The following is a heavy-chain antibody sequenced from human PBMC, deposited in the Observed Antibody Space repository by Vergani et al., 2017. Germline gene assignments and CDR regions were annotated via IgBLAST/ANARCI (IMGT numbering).Heavy chain of an antibody. Sequence: ELQLVESGGGLVQPGGSLRLSCAASGFTFYSYAMTWVRQAPGKGLEWVSGINNNGGSTYYADSVKGRFTISRDNSKNTLYLQMTDLRAEDTATYYCAKVCGSTSCPYGGGAFDVWGHGTMVTVSS. J-gene: IGHJ3*01. V-gene: IGHV3-23*04. CDR1: GFTFYSYA. CDR2: INNNGGST. D-gene: IGHD2-2*01. CDR3: AKVCGSTSCPYGGGAFDV.